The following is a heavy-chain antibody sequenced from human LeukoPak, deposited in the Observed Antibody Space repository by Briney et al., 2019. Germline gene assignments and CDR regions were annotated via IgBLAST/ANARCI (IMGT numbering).Heavy chain of an antibody. CDR1: GYTFTSYD. D-gene: IGHD1-26*01. CDR2: MNPNSGNT. Sequence: GASVKVSCKASGYTFTSYDINWVRQATGQGLEWMGWMNPNSGNTGYAQKFQGRVTMTRNTSISTAYMELRSLSSEDTAVYYCARGGGIVGATKADYWGQGTLVTVSS. CDR3: ARGGGIVGATKADY. V-gene: IGHV1-8*01. J-gene: IGHJ4*02.